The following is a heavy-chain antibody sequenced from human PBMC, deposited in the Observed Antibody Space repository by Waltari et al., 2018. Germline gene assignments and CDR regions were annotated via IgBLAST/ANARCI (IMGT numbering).Heavy chain of an antibody. Sequence: QLQLPESGPGPVQPSETLSLPCTGSGCSISTNHQGGWFRQPPGKGLECMGKRQYRGSTFYNPSLKSRVTISLDTSKNQFSLRLSSVGAADTAVYFCGRIAFGDDGGYFQHWGQGTLVTVSS. D-gene: IGHD4-17*01. V-gene: IGHV4-39*01. CDR2: RQYRGST. CDR1: GCSISTNHQ. CDR3: GRIAFGDDGGYFQH. J-gene: IGHJ1*01.